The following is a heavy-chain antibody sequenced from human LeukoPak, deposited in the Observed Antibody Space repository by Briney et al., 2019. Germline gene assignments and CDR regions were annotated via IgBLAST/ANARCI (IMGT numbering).Heavy chain of an antibody. CDR3: ARPISDSTRAGYYFDY. Sequence: GASVKVSCKASGYTFTSYYMHWVRQAPGQGLEWMGIINPSGGSTSYAQKFQGRVTMTRDMSTSTVYMELSSLRSEDTAVYYCARPISDSTRAGYYFDYWGQGTLVTVSS. D-gene: IGHD2-2*01. CDR2: INPSGGST. CDR1: GYTFTSYY. V-gene: IGHV1-46*01. J-gene: IGHJ4*02.